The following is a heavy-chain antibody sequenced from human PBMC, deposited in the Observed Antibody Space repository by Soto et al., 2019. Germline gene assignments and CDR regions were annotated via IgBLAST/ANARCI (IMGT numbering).Heavy chain of an antibody. J-gene: IGHJ6*02. CDR2: ISSSSSTI. CDR1: GFTFSSYS. D-gene: IGHD3-3*01. CDR3: ARAITYYDFWSGYHGMDV. Sequence: GGSLRLSCAASGFTFSSYSMNWVRQAPGKGLEWASYISSSSSTIYYADSVKGRFTISRDNAKNSLYLQMNSLRDEDTAVYYCARAITYYDFWSGYHGMDVWGQGTTVTVSS. V-gene: IGHV3-48*02.